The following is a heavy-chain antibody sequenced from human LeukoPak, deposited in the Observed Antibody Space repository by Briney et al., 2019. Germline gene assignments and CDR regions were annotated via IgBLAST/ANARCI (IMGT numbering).Heavy chain of an antibody. Sequence: GGSLRLSCVGSGFAFGSYWMSWARQAPGKGLEWVAKMNRDGSQRDYVDSVKGRFTISRDNAVNSLFLQMNSVRVEDTAVYFCAKFRGYSGYDYFDYWGQGTLVTVSS. D-gene: IGHD5-12*01. CDR1: GFAFGSYW. V-gene: IGHV3-7*01. CDR3: AKFRGYSGYDYFDY. CDR2: MNRDGSQR. J-gene: IGHJ4*02.